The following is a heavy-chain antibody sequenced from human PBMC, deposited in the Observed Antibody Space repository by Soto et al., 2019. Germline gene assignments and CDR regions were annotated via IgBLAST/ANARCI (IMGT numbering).Heavy chain of an antibody. CDR1: GFTFSSYA. CDR2: IRGSGGST. Sequence: EVQLLESGGGLVQPGGSLRLSCAASGFTFSSYAMSWVRQPPGKGLEWVSAIRGSGGSTYYADSVKGRFTISRDNSKNTLYLQMNSLRAEDTAVYYCAQRGAVTPIIYWGQGTLVTVSS. V-gene: IGHV3-23*01. D-gene: IGHD3-10*01. CDR3: AQRGAVTPIIY. J-gene: IGHJ4*02.